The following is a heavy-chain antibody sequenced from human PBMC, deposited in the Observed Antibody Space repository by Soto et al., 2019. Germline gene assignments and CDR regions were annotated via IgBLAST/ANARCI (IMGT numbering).Heavy chain of an antibody. J-gene: IGHJ4*01. CDR3: ARGVKYDSSDYCLVY. CDR1: GYTFTSYY. Sequence: GASVKVSCKASGYTFTSYYMHWVRRAPGQGLEWMGIINPSGGGTSSAQKFQGRVILTRDTSTSIVYMELSSLRSEDTAVYYCARGVKYDSSDYCLVYWGQGTLVTVSS. V-gene: IGHV1-46*01. D-gene: IGHD3-22*01. CDR2: INPSGGGT.